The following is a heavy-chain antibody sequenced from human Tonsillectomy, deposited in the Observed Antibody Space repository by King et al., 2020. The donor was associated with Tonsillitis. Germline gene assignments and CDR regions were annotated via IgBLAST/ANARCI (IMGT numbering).Heavy chain of an antibody. V-gene: IGHV2-26*02. CDR3: ARMPDYVCTSWLRHRFDY. Sequence: TLQESGPVLVRPTETLTLTCTVSGFSLSDRSIGVSWIRQPPGKALAWLAQIFSSDQTVYTTSLKSRLTISKDASRSQVTLTMTNMDPLDTGTYYCARMPDYVCTSWLRHRFDYWGQGLLVTVSS. CDR1: GFSLSDRSIG. J-gene: IGHJ4*02. CDR2: IFSSDQT. D-gene: IGHD2-8*01.